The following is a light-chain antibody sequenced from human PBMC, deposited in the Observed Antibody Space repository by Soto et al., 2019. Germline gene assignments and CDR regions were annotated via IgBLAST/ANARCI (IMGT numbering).Light chain of an antibody. CDR3: QHFSSYSTSM. CDR2: DAS. J-gene: IGKJ1*01. V-gene: IGKV1-5*01. Sequence: DIPMTQSPSILAASVGDRVTITCRASQTISNWLAWYQQKPGKAPELLIYDASSLKSGVPSRFSGSGSGTDFTLTINSLQPDDLATYYCQHFSSYSTSMFGRGTKVEIK. CDR1: QTISNW.